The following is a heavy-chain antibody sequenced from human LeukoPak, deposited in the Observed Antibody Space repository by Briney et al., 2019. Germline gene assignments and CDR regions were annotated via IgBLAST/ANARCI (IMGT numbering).Heavy chain of an antibody. Sequence: GGSLRLSCAASGFTVSSNHMSWVRQAPGKGLEWVSVFYNGGSTNYADSVKGRFTISSDNSKNTLYLQMSSLRVEDTAVYFCARASQWLAFDDWGQGTLVTVSS. CDR1: GFTVSSNH. V-gene: IGHV3-66*01. D-gene: IGHD6-19*01. CDR2: FYNGGST. J-gene: IGHJ4*02. CDR3: ARASQWLAFDD.